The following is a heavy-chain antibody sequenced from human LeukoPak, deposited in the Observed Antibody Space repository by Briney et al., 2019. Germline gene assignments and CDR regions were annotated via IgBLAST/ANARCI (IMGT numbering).Heavy chain of an antibody. CDR2: IGASGDSI. CDR3: AKIPDVSDY. J-gene: IGHJ4*02. Sequence: GGSLRLSCAVSGFTFSSYAMIWVRRAPGRGLVWVSSIGASGDSIYYTDSVKGRFTISRDNSKNTLYLQMSNLRVEDTAVYYCAKIPDVSDYWGQGTLVTVSS. V-gene: IGHV3-23*01. CDR1: GFTFSSYA.